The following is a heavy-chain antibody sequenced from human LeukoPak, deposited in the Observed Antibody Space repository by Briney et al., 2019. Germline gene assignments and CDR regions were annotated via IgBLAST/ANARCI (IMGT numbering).Heavy chain of an antibody. Sequence: ASVKVSCKASGYTFTGYYMHWVRQAPGQGLEWMGWINTNTGNPTYAQGFTGRFVFSLDTSVSTAYLQISSLKAEDTAVYYCARDVECSGGSCYGIDAFDIWGQGTMVTVSS. D-gene: IGHD2-15*01. CDR2: INTNTGNP. V-gene: IGHV7-4-1*02. CDR3: ARDVECSGGSCYGIDAFDI. CDR1: GYTFTGYY. J-gene: IGHJ3*02.